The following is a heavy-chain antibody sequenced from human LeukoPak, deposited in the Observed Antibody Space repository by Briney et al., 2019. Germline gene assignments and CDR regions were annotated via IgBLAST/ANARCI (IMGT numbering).Heavy chain of an antibody. CDR1: GGSISSYY. Sequence: PSETLSLTCTVSGGSISSYYWSWIRQPPGKGLEWIGYIYYSGSTNYNPSLKSRVTISVDTSKNQFSLKLSSVTAADTAVYYCARHAVGGLNFGYWGQGTLVTVSS. CDR3: ARHAVGGLNFGY. D-gene: IGHD3-3*01. V-gene: IGHV4-59*08. J-gene: IGHJ4*02. CDR2: IYYSGST.